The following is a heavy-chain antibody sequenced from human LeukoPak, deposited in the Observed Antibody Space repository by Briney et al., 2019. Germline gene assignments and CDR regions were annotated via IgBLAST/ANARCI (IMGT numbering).Heavy chain of an antibody. CDR1: GFTFSSYS. CDR2: ISSTSSYI. D-gene: IGHD5-18*01. CDR3: AREAGGYSYATHLDY. J-gene: IGHJ4*02. Sequence: GGSLRLSCAASGFTFSSYSMNWVRQAPGKGLEWVSSISSTSSYIFYADSLKGRFTISRDNAKNSLFLQMNSLRAEDMAVYYCAREAGGYSYATHLDYWGQGTLVTVSS. V-gene: IGHV3-21*01.